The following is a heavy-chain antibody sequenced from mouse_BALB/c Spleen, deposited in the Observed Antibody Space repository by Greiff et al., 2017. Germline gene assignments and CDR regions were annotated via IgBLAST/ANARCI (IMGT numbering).Heavy chain of an antibody. Sequence: QVQLKQSGPGLVAPSQSLSITCTVSGFSLTSYGVHWVRQPPGKGLEWLGVIWAGGSTNYNSALMSRLSISKDNSKSQVFLKMNSLQTDDTAMYYCARDYDYDRVPFAYWGQGTLVTDSA. CDR2: IWAGGST. J-gene: IGHJ3*01. CDR3: ARDYDYDRVPFAY. V-gene: IGHV2-9*02. CDR1: GFSLTSYG. D-gene: IGHD2-4*01.